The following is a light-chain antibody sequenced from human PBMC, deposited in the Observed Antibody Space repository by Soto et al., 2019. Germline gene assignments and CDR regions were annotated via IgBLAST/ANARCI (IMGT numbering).Light chain of an antibody. CDR3: CSYAGSRV. V-gene: IGLV2-23*01. CDR1: SSDVGSYNL. Sequence: QSARTQPASVSGSPGQSSTISGTGTSSDVGSYNLVSWYQQHPGKAPKLMIYEGSKRPSGVSNRFSGSKSGNTASLTISGLQAEDEADYYCCSYAGSRVFGGGTKLTVL. CDR2: EGS. J-gene: IGLJ3*02.